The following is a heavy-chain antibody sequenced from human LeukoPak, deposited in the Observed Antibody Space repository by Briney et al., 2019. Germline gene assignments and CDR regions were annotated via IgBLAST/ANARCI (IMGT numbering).Heavy chain of an antibody. Sequence: PGGSLRLSCAASGFTFNSFGMAWVRQAPGKSLEWVSTFGVSGSTYFADSVKGRFTISRDTSKNTLYLQMDSLRAEDTAVYYCARSGPNYFDYWGQGTLVTVSS. J-gene: IGHJ4*02. V-gene: IGHV3-23*01. CDR1: GFTFNSFG. D-gene: IGHD3-10*01. CDR3: ARSGPNYFDY. CDR2: FGVSGST.